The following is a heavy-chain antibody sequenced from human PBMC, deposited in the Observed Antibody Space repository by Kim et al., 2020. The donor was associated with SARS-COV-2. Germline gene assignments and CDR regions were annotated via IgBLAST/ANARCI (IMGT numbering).Heavy chain of an antibody. CDR2: ITNSGGDT. V-gene: IGHV3-23*01. Sequence: GGSLRLSCAASGFTFSSYAMGWVRQAPGKGLEWVSAITNSGGDTFYADSVKGRFTISRDNSKDTLSLQMNNLRADDTATYYCAKGSPTGGMTDCWGQGTLVTVSS. CDR1: GFTFSSYA. CDR3: AKGSPTGGMTDC. J-gene: IGHJ4*02. D-gene: IGHD6-25*01.